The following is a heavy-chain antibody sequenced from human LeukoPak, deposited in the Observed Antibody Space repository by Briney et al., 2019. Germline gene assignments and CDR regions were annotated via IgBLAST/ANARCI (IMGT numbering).Heavy chain of an antibody. V-gene: IGHV3-23*01. CDR2: ISNDGGGT. CDR3: AKGSSGYFADL. CDR1: GFIFNNFG. D-gene: IGHD3-22*01. J-gene: IGHJ5*02. Sequence: GGTLRLSCTASGFIFNNFGLMWVRQAPGKGLEWVSAISNDGGGTTYADFVKGRFTISRDNSKNTLFLQMNSLRAEDTALYYCAKGSSGYFADLWGQGTLVTVSS.